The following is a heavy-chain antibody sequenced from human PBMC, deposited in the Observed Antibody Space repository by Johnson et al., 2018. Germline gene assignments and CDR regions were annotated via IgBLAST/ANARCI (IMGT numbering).Heavy chain of an antibody. Sequence: VQLVESWGGLVQPGGSLRLSCAASGFTFSNYCMAWVRQTPGKGLEWVANIKQDGSEMYYADSVKGRFTISRDNAKNSLLLQMNSLRAEDTALYYCARDIGGSWADAFDIWGQGTMVTVSS. CDR3: ARDIGGSWADAFDI. J-gene: IGHJ3*02. V-gene: IGHV3-7*01. CDR2: IKQDGSEM. CDR1: GFTFSNYC. D-gene: IGHD1-26*01.